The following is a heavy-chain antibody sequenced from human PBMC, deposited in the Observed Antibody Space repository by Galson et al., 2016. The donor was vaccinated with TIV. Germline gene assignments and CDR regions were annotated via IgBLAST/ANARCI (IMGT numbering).Heavy chain of an antibody. V-gene: IGHV3-30-3*01. Sequence: SLRLSCAASGFTFRKSPMHWVRQAPGKGLEWVAVISYDGTNKYEDSVKGRFNISRDNSKNTLSLQMNSLRDEDTAVYYCARERDDYGNYYGLDVGGQGTTVTVSS. CDR2: ISYDGTNK. CDR3: ARERDDYGNYYGLDV. CDR1: GFTFRKSP. J-gene: IGHJ6*02. D-gene: IGHD4-17*01.